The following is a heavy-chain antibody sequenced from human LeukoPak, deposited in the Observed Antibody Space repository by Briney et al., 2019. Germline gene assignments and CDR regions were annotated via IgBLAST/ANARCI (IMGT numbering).Heavy chain of an antibody. CDR2: MNPNSGNT. J-gene: IGHJ6*03. CDR3: ARSGILGPGDYYYYMDV. D-gene: IGHD1-14*01. CDR1: GYTFTSYD. Sequence: GASVKVSCKASGYTFTSYDINWVRQATGQGLEWMGWMNPNSGNTGYAQKFQGRVTMTRNTSISTAYMELSSLRSEDTAVYYCARSGILGPGDYYYYMDVWGKGTTVTVSS. V-gene: IGHV1-8*01.